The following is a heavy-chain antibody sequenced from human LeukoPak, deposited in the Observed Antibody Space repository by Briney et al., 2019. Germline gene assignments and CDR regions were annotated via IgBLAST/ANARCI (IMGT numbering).Heavy chain of an antibody. V-gene: IGHV1-18*04. CDR3: ARQAVAGPFDY. CDR2: ISAYNGNT. CDR1: GYSFTCYG. D-gene: IGHD6-19*01. J-gene: IGHJ4*02. Sequence: ASVKVSCKASGYSFTCYGISWARQAPGQGLEWMGWISAYNGNTNYAQKLQGRGTMTTDTSTSTAYMELRSLRSDDTAVYYCARQAVAGPFDYWGQGPLVTVSS.